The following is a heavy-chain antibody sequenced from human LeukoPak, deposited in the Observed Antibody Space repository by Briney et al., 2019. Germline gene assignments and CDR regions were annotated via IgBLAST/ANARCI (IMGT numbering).Heavy chain of an antibody. V-gene: IGHV4-59*01. CDR3: ARDDSSGYYDWFDP. CDR1: GASISRYY. J-gene: IGHJ5*02. Sequence: SETLSLTCTVSGASISRYYWSWVRQPPGKGLEWLGYIYYSGSTNYNPSLKSRVTISVDTSKNQFSLTLSSVTAADTAVYYCARDDSSGYYDWFDPWGQGTLVTVSS. CDR2: IYYSGST. D-gene: IGHD3-22*01.